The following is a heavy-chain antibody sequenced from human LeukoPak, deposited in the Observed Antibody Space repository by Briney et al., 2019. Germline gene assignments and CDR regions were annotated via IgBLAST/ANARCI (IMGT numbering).Heavy chain of an antibody. Sequence: PGGSLRLSCAASGFTFSSFWMTWVRQAPGKGLEWVGNIKRDGSEKNYADSVRGRFTISRDNAKNSLYLQMNSLRAEDTAVYYGARDGGNTGYDLFDYWGQGTLVTVSS. CDR1: GFTFSSFW. D-gene: IGHD5-12*01. V-gene: IGHV3-7*03. CDR2: IKRDGSEK. CDR3: ARDGGNTGYDLFDY. J-gene: IGHJ4*02.